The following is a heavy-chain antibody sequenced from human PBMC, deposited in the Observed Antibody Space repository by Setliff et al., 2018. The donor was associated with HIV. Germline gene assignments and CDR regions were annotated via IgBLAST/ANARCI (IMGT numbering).Heavy chain of an antibody. CDR2: INHSGST. CDR3: ARGFREGGLGPSAAFDI. D-gene: IGHD5-12*01. V-gene: IGHV4-34*01. CDR1: GGSLSGHY. J-gene: IGHJ3*02. Sequence: SSETLSLTCAVYGGSLSGHYWTWIRQPPGKGLEWIGEINHSGSTTYNPSLKSRVTIKVDTFHNQFSLKLSSVTAADTAVYYCARGFREGGLGPSAAFDIWGQGTMVTVSS.